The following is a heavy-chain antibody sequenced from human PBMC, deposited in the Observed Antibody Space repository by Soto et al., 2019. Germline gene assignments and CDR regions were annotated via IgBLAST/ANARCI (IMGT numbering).Heavy chain of an antibody. CDR3: AREHTIFGVVMSNNWFDP. D-gene: IGHD3-3*01. V-gene: IGHV4-30-4*01. CDR2: IYYSGST. J-gene: IGHJ5*02. CDR1: GGSISSGDYY. Sequence: QVQLQESGPGLVKPSQTLSLTCTVSGGSISSGDYYWSWIRQPPGKGLEWIGYIYYSGSTYYNPSLKSRVTISVDTSKNQFSLKLSSVTAADTAVYYCAREHTIFGVVMSNNWFDPWGQGTLVTVSS.